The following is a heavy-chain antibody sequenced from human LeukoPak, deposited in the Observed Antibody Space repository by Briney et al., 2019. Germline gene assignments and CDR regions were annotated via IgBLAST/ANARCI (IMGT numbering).Heavy chain of an antibody. CDR3: ARESKPGYSSGWATHYFDY. CDR1: GFTLSSYW. V-gene: IGHV3-7*01. J-gene: IGHJ4*02. CDR2: IKQDGREK. Sequence: GGSLRLACSASGFTLSSYWMGWVRQTPGKGLEWVANIKQDGREKYYVDSVKGRFNIHRDNAKNSLYLQMNSLRAEDTAVYYCARESKPGYSSGWATHYFDYWGQGTLVTVSS. D-gene: IGHD6-19*01.